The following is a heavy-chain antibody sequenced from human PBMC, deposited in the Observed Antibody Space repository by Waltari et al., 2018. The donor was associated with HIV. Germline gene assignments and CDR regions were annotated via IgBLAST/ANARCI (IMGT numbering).Heavy chain of an antibody. CDR1: GFTFSSYW. CDR3: ARSLYYDFWSAYPPDY. D-gene: IGHD3-3*01. J-gene: IGHJ4*02. CDR2: VSSDGNST. Sequence: EVKLLESGGRLVQPRGSLRLSCVAYGFTFSSYWMHWVRQAPGKGLVWISRVSSDGNSTVYADSVKGRFTISRDNAKNTLFLQMNSLRVEDTAVYFCARSLYYDFWSAYPPDYWGQGTRVTVSS. V-gene: IGHV3-74*03.